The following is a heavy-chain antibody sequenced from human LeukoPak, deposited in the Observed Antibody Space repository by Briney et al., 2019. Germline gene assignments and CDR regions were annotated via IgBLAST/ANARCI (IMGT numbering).Heavy chain of an antibody. V-gene: IGHV5-10-1*01. CDR1: GYSFTSYW. Sequence: GGSLRLSCKGSGYSFTSYWISWVRQMPGKGLEWMGRLDPSDSYTNYSPSFQGHVTISADKSISTAYLQWSSLKASDTAMYYCASLGPIVGATTFDYWGQGTLVTVSS. J-gene: IGHJ4*02. CDR2: LDPSDSYT. CDR3: ASLGPIVGATTFDY. D-gene: IGHD1-26*01.